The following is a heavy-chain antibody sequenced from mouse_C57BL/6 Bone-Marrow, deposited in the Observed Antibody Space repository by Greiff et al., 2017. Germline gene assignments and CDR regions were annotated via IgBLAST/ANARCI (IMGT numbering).Heavy chain of an antibody. Sequence: VQLQQPGAELVKPGASVKLSCKASGYTFTSYWMHWVKQRPGQGLEWIGMIHPNSGSTNYNEKFKSKATLTVDKYSSTAYMQLSSLTSEDSAVYYGARSRIYYDYDEFAYWGQGTLVTVSA. CDR1: GYTFTSYW. V-gene: IGHV1-64*01. CDR3: ARSRIYYDYDEFAY. J-gene: IGHJ3*01. D-gene: IGHD2-4*01. CDR2: IHPNSGST.